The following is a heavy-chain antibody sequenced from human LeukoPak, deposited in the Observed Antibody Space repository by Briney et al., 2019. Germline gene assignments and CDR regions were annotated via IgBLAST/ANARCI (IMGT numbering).Heavy chain of an antibody. CDR3: AKVSESNYDILSGYYTPYYFDY. D-gene: IGHD3-9*01. CDR1: GFTFSISA. Sequence: GGSLRLSCAASGFTFSISAMSRVRQAPGKGLEWVSGISDSGGSTFYADSVKGRFTISRDNSKNILYLQMNSLRADDTAVYYCAKVSESNYDILSGYYTPYYFDYWGQGTLVTVSS. CDR2: ISDSGGST. V-gene: IGHV3-23*01. J-gene: IGHJ4*02.